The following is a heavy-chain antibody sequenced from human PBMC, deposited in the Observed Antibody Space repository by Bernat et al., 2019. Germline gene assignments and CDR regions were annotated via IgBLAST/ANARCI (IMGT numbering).Heavy chain of an antibody. CDR1: GFTFSSYA. D-gene: IGHD1-26*01. CDR3: ARDRGSRRVGATTLYYYYGMDV. V-gene: IGHV3-30-3*01. Sequence: QVQLVESGGGVVQPGRSLRLSCAASGFTFSSYAMHWVRQAPGKGLEWVAVISYDGSNKYYADSVKGRFTISRDNSKNTLYLQMNSLRAEDTAVYYCARDRGSRRVGATTLYYYYGMDVWGQGTTVTVSS. CDR2: ISYDGSNK. J-gene: IGHJ6*02.